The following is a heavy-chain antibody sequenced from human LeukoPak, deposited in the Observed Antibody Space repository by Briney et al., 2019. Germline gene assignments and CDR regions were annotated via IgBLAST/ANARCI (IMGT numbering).Heavy chain of an antibody. CDR1: GGSFSGYY. D-gene: IGHD3-16*01. J-gene: IGHJ5*02. CDR2: INHSGST. CDR3: ARHRGRSRGGGNWFDP. Sequence: SETLSLTCAVYGGSFSGYYWSWIRQPPGKGLEWIGEINHSGSTNYNPSLKSRVTISVDTSKNQFSLKLSSVTAADTAVYYCARHRGRSRGGGNWFDPWGQGTLVTVSS. V-gene: IGHV4-34*01.